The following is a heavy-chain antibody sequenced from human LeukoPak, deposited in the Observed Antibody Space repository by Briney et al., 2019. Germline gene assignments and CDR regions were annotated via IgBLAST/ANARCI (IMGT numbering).Heavy chain of an antibody. D-gene: IGHD2-21*02. J-gene: IGHJ4*02. Sequence: GSLRLSCAASGFTFSSYSMDWVRQAPGKGLEWVSYISSSSNTIYYADSVKGRFTISRDNAKNSLFLQMNSLRDEDTSVYYCARAVTVVTRGGLVFDYWGQGTLVTVSS. CDR3: ARAVTVVTRGGLVFDY. V-gene: IGHV3-48*02. CDR1: GFTFSSYS. CDR2: ISSSSNTI.